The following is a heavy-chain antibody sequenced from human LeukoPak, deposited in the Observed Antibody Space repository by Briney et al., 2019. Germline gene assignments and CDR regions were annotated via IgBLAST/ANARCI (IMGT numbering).Heavy chain of an antibody. J-gene: IGHJ6*03. V-gene: IGHV4-39*07. Sequence: SETLSLTCTVSGDSISSTNYYWGWIRQPPGKGLEWIGSIYYSGSTYYNPSLESRVTISVDTSKNQFSLKLSSVTAADTAVYYCARVIGYYYYYMDVWGKGTTVTISS. CDR1: GDSISSTNYY. CDR2: IYYSGST. CDR3: ARVIGYYYYYMDV.